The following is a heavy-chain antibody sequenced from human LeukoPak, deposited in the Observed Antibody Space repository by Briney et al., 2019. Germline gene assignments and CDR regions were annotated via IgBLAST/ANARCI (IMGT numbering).Heavy chain of an antibody. Sequence: PGGSLRLSCAASGFAFSSYGMHWVRQAPGKGLEWVAFIRYDGSNKYYADSVTGRFTTSRDNSKKTLYLPMNSLRAEHTAVYYCAKDGIETMVRGSGWFDPWGQGTLVTVSS. CDR2: IRYDGSNK. V-gene: IGHV3-30*02. D-gene: IGHD3-10*01. CDR1: GFAFSSYG. CDR3: AKDGIETMVRGSGWFDP. J-gene: IGHJ5*02.